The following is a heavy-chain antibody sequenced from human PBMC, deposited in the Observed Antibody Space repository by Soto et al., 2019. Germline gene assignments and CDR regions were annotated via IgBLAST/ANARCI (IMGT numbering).Heavy chain of an antibody. CDR3: ARQTRIGYSSHSVRIDP. D-gene: IGHD5-12*01. CDR2: IFYSGNT. V-gene: IGHV4-39*01. J-gene: IGHJ5*02. CDR1: GGSISSSSYY. Sequence: SETLSLTCTVSGGSISSSSYYWGWIRQPPEKGLEYIGSIFYSGNTYYNVSLKSRATISVDTSKNQFSLKLTSVTAADTAVYYCARQTRIGYSSHSVRIDPWGQGILVTLSS.